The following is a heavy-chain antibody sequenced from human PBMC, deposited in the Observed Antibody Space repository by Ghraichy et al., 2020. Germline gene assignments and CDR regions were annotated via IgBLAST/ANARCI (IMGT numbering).Heavy chain of an antibody. Sequence: SETLSLTCTVSGGSISSSSYYWGWIRQPPGKGLEWIGSIYYSGSTYYNPSLKSRVTISVDTSKNQFSLKLSSVTAADTAVYYCAGTYYYDSSGYWGLDIWGQGTMVTVSS. CDR3: AGTYYYDSSGYWGLDI. CDR1: GGSISSSSYY. D-gene: IGHD3-22*01. J-gene: IGHJ3*02. CDR2: IYYSGST. V-gene: IGHV4-39*01.